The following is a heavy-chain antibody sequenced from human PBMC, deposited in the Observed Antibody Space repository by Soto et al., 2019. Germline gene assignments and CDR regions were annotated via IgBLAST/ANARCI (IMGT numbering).Heavy chain of an antibody. CDR3: ARNPTMFGVVTGFDY. CDR2: IHSGGST. Sequence: SGGSLRLSCAASGFTVSSNYMSWVRQAPGKGLEWVSVIHSGGSTYYADSVKGRFTISRDNSKNTLYLQMNSLRAEDTAVYYCARNPTMFGVVTGFDYWGQGTLVTVSS. D-gene: IGHD3-3*01. V-gene: IGHV3-53*01. J-gene: IGHJ4*02. CDR1: GFTVSSNY.